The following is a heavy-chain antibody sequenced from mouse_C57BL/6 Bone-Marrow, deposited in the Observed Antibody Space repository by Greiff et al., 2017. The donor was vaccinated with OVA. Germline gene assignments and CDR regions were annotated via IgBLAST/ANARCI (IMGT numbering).Heavy chain of an antibody. Sequence: EVHLVESGAELVRPGASVKLSCTASGFNIKDDYMHWVKQRPEQGLEWIGWIDPENGDTEYASKFQGEATITADTSSNTAYLQLSSLTSEDTAVYYCTTATTDYYAMDYWGQGTSVTVSS. J-gene: IGHJ4*01. CDR1: GFNIKDDY. V-gene: IGHV14-4*01. D-gene: IGHD1-1*01. CDR3: TTATTDYYAMDY. CDR2: IDPENGDT.